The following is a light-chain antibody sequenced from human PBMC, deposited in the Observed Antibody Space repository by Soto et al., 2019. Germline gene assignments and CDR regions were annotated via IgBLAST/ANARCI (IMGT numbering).Light chain of an antibody. Sequence: DIQMSRSPYTVSASVGARVTITCRSSQSISDRLAWYQQKPGKAPKLLIYDASTLESGVPSRFSGSGSGTEFTLTISSLQPDDFATYYCQHYNSYSEAFGQGTKVDIK. CDR3: QHYNSYSEA. V-gene: IGKV1-5*01. J-gene: IGKJ1*01. CDR1: QSISDR. CDR2: DAS.